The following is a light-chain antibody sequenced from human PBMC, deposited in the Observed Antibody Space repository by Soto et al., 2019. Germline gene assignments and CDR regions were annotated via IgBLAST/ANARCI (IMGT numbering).Light chain of an antibody. CDR1: QRLLHSNGYNY. CDR2: LDS. CDR3: MQSLETPWT. J-gene: IGKJ1*01. V-gene: IGKV2-28*01. Sequence: IVMTQSPLSLTVTPGEPASISCRSSQRLLHSNGYNYLEWYLQKPGQSPQLLINLDSDRASGVPDRFSGSGSCTDFTLKISRVEAEDVGLYYCMQSLETPWTFGQGTKGEIK.